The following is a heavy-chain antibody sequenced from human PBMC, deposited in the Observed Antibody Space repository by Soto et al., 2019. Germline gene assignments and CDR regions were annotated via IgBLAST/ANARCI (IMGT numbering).Heavy chain of an antibody. CDR2: LNSDGSIT. CDR1: GFTFSSYW. J-gene: IGHJ4*02. D-gene: IGHD6-6*01. V-gene: IGHV3-74*01. CDR3: ARDLYGLKQLVGY. Sequence: GGSLRLSCAASGFTFSSYWMHWLRQAPGKGLVWVSRLNSDGSITNYADSVKGRFTVSRDNAKNTVYLQMDSLRAEDTAIYYCARDLYGLKQLVGYWGQGTLVTVSS.